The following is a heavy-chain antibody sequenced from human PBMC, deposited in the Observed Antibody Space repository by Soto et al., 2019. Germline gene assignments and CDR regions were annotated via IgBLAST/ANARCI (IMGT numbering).Heavy chain of an antibody. J-gene: IGHJ4*02. Sequence: SSVRVPCKASACTCTGYYMHWVRQPSGRGREGMVCIKPNSGGSNYAQKCQGRVTMTKHTCISTAYMELIRLRSDYTAVYYCHRDPMDTAMDPDYWGQGTLVTVSS. D-gene: IGHD5-18*01. CDR3: HRDPMDTAMDPDY. CDR1: ACTCTGYY. CDR2: IKPNSGGS. V-gene: IGHV1-2*02.